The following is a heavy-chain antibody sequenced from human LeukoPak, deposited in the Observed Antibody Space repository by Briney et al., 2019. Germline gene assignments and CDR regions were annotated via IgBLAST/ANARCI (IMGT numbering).Heavy chain of an antibody. CDR2: INPNSGGT. V-gene: IGHV1-2*02. CDR1: GYTFTGYY. CDR3: ARGRITMVRGVIRGGWFDP. Sequence: ASVRVSCKASGYTFTGYYMHWVRQAPGQGLEWMGWINPNSGGTNYAQKFQGRVTMTRDTSISTAYMELSRLRSDDTAVYYCARGRITMVRGVIRGGWFDPWGQGTLVTVSS. D-gene: IGHD3-10*01. J-gene: IGHJ5*02.